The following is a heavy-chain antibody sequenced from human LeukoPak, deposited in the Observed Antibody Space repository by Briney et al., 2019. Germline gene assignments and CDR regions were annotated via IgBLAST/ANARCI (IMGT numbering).Heavy chain of an antibody. CDR2: INPNSGGT. Sequence: ASVKVSCTASGYTFTGYYLHWVRQAPGQGLEWMGWINPNSGGTNYAQKFQGRVTMTRDTSISTAYMELSRLRSDDTAVYYCARDRRLWFGELPSGYWGQGTLVTVSS. CDR3: ARDRRLWFGELPSGY. D-gene: IGHD3-10*01. CDR1: GYTFTGYY. J-gene: IGHJ4*02. V-gene: IGHV1-2*02.